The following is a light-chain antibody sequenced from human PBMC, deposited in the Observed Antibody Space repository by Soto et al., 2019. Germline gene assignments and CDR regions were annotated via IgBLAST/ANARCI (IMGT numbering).Light chain of an antibody. V-gene: IGLV1-40*01. CDR3: QSYDSSLSGWV. Sequence: QTVVTQPPSVSGAPGQRVTISCTESSSNIGAGYDVHWYQQLPGTAPKLPIYGNSNRPSGVPDRFSGSKSGTSASLAITGLQAEDEADYYCQSYDSSLSGWVFGGGTKVTVL. J-gene: IGLJ3*02. CDR1: SSNIGAGYD. CDR2: GNS.